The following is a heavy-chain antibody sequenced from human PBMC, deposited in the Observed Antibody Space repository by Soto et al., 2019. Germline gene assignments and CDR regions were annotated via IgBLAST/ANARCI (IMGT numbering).Heavy chain of an antibody. CDR1: GGSFSGYI. V-gene: IGHV4-34*01. Sequence: SETLSLTCDVYGGSFSGYIWTWIRQTPGKGLQWIGQINHSGSANYNPSLKSRVTISVHTSNSQFSLKMRSVTAADTAVYYCGREVVTPSYYYYYGMDVWGQGSTVIVSS. CDR3: GREVVTPSYYYYYGMDV. CDR2: INHSGSA. D-gene: IGHD3-22*01. J-gene: IGHJ6*02.